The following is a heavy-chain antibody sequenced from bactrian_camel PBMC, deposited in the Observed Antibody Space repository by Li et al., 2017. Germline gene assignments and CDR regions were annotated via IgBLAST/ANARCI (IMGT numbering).Heavy chain of an antibody. CDR1: GFTYKATC. Sequence: HVQLVESGGGSVQAGGSLKLSCKVSGFTYKATCMGWFRTAPEEKREGVAVIRPNGDEQYYADSVKGRFTISQDNAKNTLYLQMNSLKLEDTAMYSCAAGWLGIDGYCLRELYKYWGQGTQVTVS. D-gene: IGHD5*01. CDR2: IRPNGDEQ. V-gene: IGHV3S1*01. CDR3: AAGWLGIDGYCLRELYKY. J-gene: IGHJ4*01.